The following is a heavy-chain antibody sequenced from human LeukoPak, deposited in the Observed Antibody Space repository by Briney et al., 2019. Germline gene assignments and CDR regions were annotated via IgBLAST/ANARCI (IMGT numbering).Heavy chain of an antibody. CDR2: INPNSGGT. V-gene: IGHV1-2*02. Sequence: GASVMVSCKASGYTFTGYYMHWVRQAPGQGLEWMGWINPNSGGTNYAQKFQGRVTMTRDTSISTAYMELSRLRSDDTAVYYCARGFMITFGGVIVIFRDWGQGTLVTVSS. J-gene: IGHJ4*02. D-gene: IGHD3-16*02. CDR3: ARGFMITFGGVIVIFRD. CDR1: GYTFTGYY.